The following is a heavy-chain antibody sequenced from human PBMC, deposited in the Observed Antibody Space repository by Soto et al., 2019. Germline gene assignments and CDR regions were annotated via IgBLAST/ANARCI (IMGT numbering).Heavy chain of an antibody. V-gene: IGHV1-46*01. J-gene: IGHJ6*02. CDR3: ARDFGGLSCSSTSCYTESGYYGMDV. CDR1: GYTFTSYY. CDR2: INPSGGST. D-gene: IGHD2-2*02. Sequence: QVQLVQSGAEVKKPGASVKVSCKASGYTFTSYYMHWVRQAPGQGLEWMGIINPSGGSTSYAQKFQGRVTMTRDTSTSTVYMELSSLRSEDTAVYYCARDFGGLSCSSTSCYTESGYYGMDVWGQGTTVTVSS.